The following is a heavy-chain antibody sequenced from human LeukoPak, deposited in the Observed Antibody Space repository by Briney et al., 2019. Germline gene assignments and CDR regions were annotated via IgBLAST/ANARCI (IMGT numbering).Heavy chain of an antibody. D-gene: IGHD3-16*02. CDR2: IKKVGSEK. CDR1: GFTFSSYW. J-gene: IGHJ6*03. V-gene: IGHV3-7*01. Sequence: PGGSLRLSCAASGFTFSSYWMSWVRRAPGKGLDWVANIKKVGSEKYYVDSVKGRLTISRDNAKNALYLQMNSLRAEDTAVYYCARDGGSYRYTYYYYYMDVWGKGTTVTVSS. CDR3: ARDGGSYRYTYYYYYMDV.